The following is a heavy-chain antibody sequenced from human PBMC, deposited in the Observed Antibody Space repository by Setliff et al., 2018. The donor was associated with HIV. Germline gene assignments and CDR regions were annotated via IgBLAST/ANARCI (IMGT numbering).Heavy chain of an antibody. D-gene: IGHD3-10*01. CDR2: IYYSGST. V-gene: IGHV4-59*11. J-gene: IGHJ6*03. CDR3: ARSRGLLWFGDYYYYMDV. Sequence: KSSETLSLTCTVSNGSISSHYWSWIRQPPGKGLEWIGYIYYSGSTNYNPSLKSRVTISVDTSKNQFSLKLTSVTAADTAVYYCARSRGLLWFGDYYYYMDVWGKGTTVTVS. CDR1: NGSISSHY.